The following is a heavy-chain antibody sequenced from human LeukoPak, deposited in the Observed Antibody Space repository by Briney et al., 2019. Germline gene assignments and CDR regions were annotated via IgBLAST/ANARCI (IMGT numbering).Heavy chain of an antibody. Sequence: PGGSLRLSCAASGFTFRTYWMDWVRLVPGKGLVWVSHIRSDGKETDYAGSVRGRFTISRDNAKNTLYLQMNSLRAEDKALYYCARNRGYDALDSWGQGTLVTVSS. J-gene: IGHJ4*02. D-gene: IGHD5-12*01. CDR2: IRSDGKET. CDR3: ARNRGYDALDS. V-gene: IGHV3-74*01. CDR1: GFTFRTYW.